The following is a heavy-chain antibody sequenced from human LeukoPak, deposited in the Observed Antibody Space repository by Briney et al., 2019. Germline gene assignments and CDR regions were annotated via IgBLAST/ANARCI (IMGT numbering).Heavy chain of an antibody. J-gene: IGHJ3*01. Sequence: GGALRLSCETSGFTFSDYILDWVRQAPGKGLEWVGHIRRKRQSYSTEYAASVKGRFTISRDDSKNSLFLDMNSLKTEDTAVYHCSRDGGASDESAFDFWGRGTMVTVSS. V-gene: IGHV3-72*01. D-gene: IGHD3-16*01. CDR3: SRDGGASDESAFDF. CDR2: IRRKRQSYST. CDR1: GFTFSDYI.